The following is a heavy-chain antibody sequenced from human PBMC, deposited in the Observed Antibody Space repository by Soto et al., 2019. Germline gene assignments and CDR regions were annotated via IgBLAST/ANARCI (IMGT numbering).Heavy chain of an antibody. D-gene: IGHD2-15*01. V-gene: IGHV3-30*18. Sequence: GGSLRLSCAASGFTFSSYGMHWVRQAPGKGLEWVAVISYDGSNKYYADSVKGRFTISRDNSKNTLYLQMNSLRADDTAVYYCAKGVVECTGATCYIGSWGQGTLVTVSS. CDR2: ISYDGSNK. CDR3: AKGVVECTGATCYIGS. J-gene: IGHJ5*02. CDR1: GFTFSSYG.